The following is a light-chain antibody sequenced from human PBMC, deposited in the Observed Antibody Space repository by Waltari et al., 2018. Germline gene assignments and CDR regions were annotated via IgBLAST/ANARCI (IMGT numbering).Light chain of an antibody. CDR2: DAS. V-gene: IGKV3D-15*01. CDR1: QSVSSN. J-gene: IGKJ1*01. CDR3: HQYNNLPPTWT. Sequence: EIVMTQSPATLSVSPGERAALSCRASQSVSSNLAWYLQKPGQPPRLLIYDASTRAPGTPARFSGSGSGTEFTLTISSLQSEDFAVYDCHQYNNLPPTWTFGQGTKVEIK.